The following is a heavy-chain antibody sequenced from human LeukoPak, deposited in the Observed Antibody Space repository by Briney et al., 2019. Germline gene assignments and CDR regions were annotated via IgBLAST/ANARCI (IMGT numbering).Heavy chain of an antibody. V-gene: IGHV3-30*04. CDR3: ARVYVDAFDI. Sequence: GGSLRLSCAASGFTFSSYAMHWVRQAPGKGLEWVAVISYDGSNKYYADSVKGRFTISRDNAKNSLYLQMNSLRAEDTAVYYCARVYVDAFDIWGQGTMVTVSS. CDR2: ISYDGSNK. CDR1: GFTFSSYA. J-gene: IGHJ3*02. D-gene: IGHD2-8*01.